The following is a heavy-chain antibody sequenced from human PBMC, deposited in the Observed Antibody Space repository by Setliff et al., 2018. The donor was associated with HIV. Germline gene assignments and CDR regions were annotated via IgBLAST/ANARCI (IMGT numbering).Heavy chain of an antibody. Sequence: ASVKVSCKASGYTFTSYDINWVRQATGQGLEWMGWMNPNSGNTGYAQKFQGRVTMTRNTSISTAYMELSSLRSEDTAVYYCARGGYYYGSGKGNWFGPWGQGTLVTVSS. CDR2: MNPNSGNT. J-gene: IGHJ5*02. D-gene: IGHD3-10*01. CDR1: GYTFTSYD. CDR3: ARGGYYYGSGKGNWFGP. V-gene: IGHV1-8*02.